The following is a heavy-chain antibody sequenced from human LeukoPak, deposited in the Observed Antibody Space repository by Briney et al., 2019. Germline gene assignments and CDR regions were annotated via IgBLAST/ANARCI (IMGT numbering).Heavy chain of an antibody. J-gene: IGHJ4*02. Sequence: PSETLSLTCAVYGGSFSGYYWSWIRQPPGKGLEWIGEINHSGSTNYNPSLESRVTISVDTSKNQFSLKLSSVTAADTAVYHCARGSTFDYWGQGTLVTVSS. V-gene: IGHV4-34*01. CDR2: INHSGST. CDR1: GGSFSGYY. CDR3: ARGSTFDY.